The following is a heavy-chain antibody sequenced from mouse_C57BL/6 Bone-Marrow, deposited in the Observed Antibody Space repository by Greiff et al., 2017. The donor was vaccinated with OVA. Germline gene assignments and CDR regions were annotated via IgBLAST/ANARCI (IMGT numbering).Heavy chain of an antibody. CDR3: ARYSNLFAY. CDR2: IDPSDSYT. D-gene: IGHD2-5*01. Sequence: QVQLKQPGAELVMPGASVKLSCKASGYTFTSYWMHWVKQRPGQGLEWIGEIDPSDSYTNYNQKFKGKSTLTVDKSSSTAYMQLSSLTSEDSAVFYCARYSNLFAYWGQGTLVTVSA. J-gene: IGHJ3*01. V-gene: IGHV1-69*01. CDR1: GYTFTSYW.